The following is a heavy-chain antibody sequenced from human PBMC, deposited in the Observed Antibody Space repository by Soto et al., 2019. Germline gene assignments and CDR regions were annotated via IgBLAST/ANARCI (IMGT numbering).Heavy chain of an antibody. J-gene: IGHJ3*02. V-gene: IGHV4-34*01. CDR3: ARGLRGNIVVVVAATASDAFDI. CDR1: GGSFSGYY. D-gene: IGHD2-15*01. Sequence: SETLSLTCAVYGGSFSGYYWSWIRQPPGKGLKWIGEINHSGSTNYNPSLKSRVTISVDTSKNQFSLKLSSVTAADTAVYYCARGLRGNIVVVVAATASDAFDIWGQGTMVTVSS. CDR2: INHSGST.